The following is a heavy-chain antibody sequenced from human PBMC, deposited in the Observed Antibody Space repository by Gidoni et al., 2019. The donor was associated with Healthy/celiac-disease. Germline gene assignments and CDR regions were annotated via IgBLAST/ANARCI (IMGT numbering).Heavy chain of an antibody. V-gene: IGHV4-34*01. CDR1: GGSFSGYY. J-gene: IGHJ6*02. D-gene: IGHD3-10*01. CDR2: INHSGST. CDR3: ARALSSTGMDV. Sequence: QVQLQQWGAGLLKPSETLSLTCAVYGGSFSGYYWSWIRQPPGKGLELIGEINHSGSTNYNPSLKSRVTISVDTSKNQFSLKLSSVTAADTAVYDCARALSSTGMDVWGQGTTVTVSS.